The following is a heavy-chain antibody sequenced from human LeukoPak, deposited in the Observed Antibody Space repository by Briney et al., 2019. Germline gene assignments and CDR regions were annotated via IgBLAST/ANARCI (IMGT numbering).Heavy chain of an antibody. CDR3: AKDMGYSSSWYLSPFDY. CDR2: IKQDGNEK. CDR1: GFTFSTYW. Sequence: GGSLRLSCAASGFTFSTYWMSWVRQAPGKGPEWVANIKQDGNEKYYVESVKGRFTISRDNAKNSLYLQMNSLRAEDTALYYCAKDMGYSSSWYLSPFDYWGQGTLVTVSS. V-gene: IGHV3-7*03. D-gene: IGHD6-13*01. J-gene: IGHJ4*02.